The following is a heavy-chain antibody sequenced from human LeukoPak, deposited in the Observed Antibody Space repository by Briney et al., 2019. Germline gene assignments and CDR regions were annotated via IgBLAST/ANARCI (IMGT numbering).Heavy chain of an antibody. CDR3: ARLYGGNSDYYYYYMDV. CDR1: GYSFTSYW. CDR2: IYPGDSDT. D-gene: IGHD4-23*01. V-gene: IGHV5-51*01. Sequence: GESLKISCKGSGYSFTSYWIGWVRQMPGKGLEWMGIIYPGDSDTRYSPSFQGQVTISADKSISTAYLQWSSLNASDTAMYYRARLYGGNSDYYYYYMDVWGKGTTVNVSS. J-gene: IGHJ6*03.